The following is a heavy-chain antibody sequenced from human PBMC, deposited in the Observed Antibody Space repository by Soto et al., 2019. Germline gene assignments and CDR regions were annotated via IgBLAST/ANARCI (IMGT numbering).Heavy chain of an antibody. CDR3: AAVGGTGTFNGMDV. CDR2: IVVGSGNT. D-gene: IGHD1-1*01. CDR1: CFTFTSSA. V-gene: IGHV1-58*01. J-gene: IGHJ6*02. Sequence: GXSGKVSFKASCFTFTSSAVQWVRQARGQRLEWIGWIVVGSGNTNYAQKFQERVTITRDMSTSTAYMELSSLRSEDTAVYYCAAVGGTGTFNGMDVWGQGTKVTVYS.